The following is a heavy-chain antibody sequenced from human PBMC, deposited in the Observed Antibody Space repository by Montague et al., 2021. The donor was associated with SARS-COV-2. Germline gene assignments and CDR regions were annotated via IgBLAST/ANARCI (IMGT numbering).Heavy chain of an antibody. Sequence: CAISGDSVSSNSAAWNWIRQSPSRRLEWLGRTYYRSKWYYEYAVSLKSRITINPDTSKNQFSLQVKSMTPEDTAVYYCALAVAGRGGYDYWGQGTLVTVSS. J-gene: IGHJ4*02. D-gene: IGHD6-19*01. V-gene: IGHV6-1*01. CDR2: TYYRSKWYY. CDR3: ALAVAGRGGYDY. CDR1: GDSVSSNSAA.